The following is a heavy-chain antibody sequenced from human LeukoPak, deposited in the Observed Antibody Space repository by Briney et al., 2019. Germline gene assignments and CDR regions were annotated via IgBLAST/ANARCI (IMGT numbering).Heavy chain of an antibody. D-gene: IGHD2-15*01. CDR1: GYTFTSYA. CDR2: INTNTGNP. V-gene: IGHV7-4-1*02. Sequence: ASVKVSCKASGYTFTSYAMNWVRQAPGQGLEWMGWINTNTGNPTYAQGFTGRFVFSLDTSVSTAYLQISSLKAEDTAVYYCAREYVVVVAVTGIAENWFDPWGQGTLVTVSS. J-gene: IGHJ5*02. CDR3: AREYVVVVAVTGIAENWFDP.